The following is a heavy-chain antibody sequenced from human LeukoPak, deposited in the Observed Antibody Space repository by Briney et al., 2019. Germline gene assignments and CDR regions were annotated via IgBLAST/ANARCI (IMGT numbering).Heavy chain of an antibody. Sequence: GGSLRLSCAASGFTFSSYGMHWVRQAPGKGLEWVAVISYDGSNKYYADSVKGRFTISRDNSKNTLYLQMNSLRAEDTAVYYCARDRHSSGRGGYFDYWGQGTLVTVSS. D-gene: IGHD6-19*01. CDR3: ARDRHSSGRGGYFDY. J-gene: IGHJ4*02. CDR2: ISYDGSNK. V-gene: IGHV3-30*19. CDR1: GFTFSSYG.